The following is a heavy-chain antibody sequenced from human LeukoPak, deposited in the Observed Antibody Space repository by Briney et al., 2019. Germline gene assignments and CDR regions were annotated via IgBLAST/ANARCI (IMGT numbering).Heavy chain of an antibody. D-gene: IGHD4-23*01. CDR1: GGSISSGDCY. CDR2: IYYSGST. CDR3: ARGEDYGGNFSWYFDL. J-gene: IGHJ2*01. Sequence: SQTLSLTCTVSGGSISSGDCYWSWIRQPPGKGLEWIGYIYYSGSTYYNPSLKSRVTISVDTSKNQFSLKLSSVTAADTAVYYCARGEDYGGNFSWYFDLWGRGTLVTVSS. V-gene: IGHV4-30-4*01.